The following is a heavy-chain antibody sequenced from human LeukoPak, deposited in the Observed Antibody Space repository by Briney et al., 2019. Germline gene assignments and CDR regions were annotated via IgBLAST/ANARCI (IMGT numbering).Heavy chain of an antibody. CDR1: GYSFTSYW. J-gene: IGHJ5*02. Sequence: GESLQISCQGSGYSFTSYWIGWVRQMPGKGLEWMGIIYPGDSDTRYSPSFQGQVTISADKSISTAYLQWSSLRASDTAMYYCARQGGFGELINWFDPWGQGTLVTVSS. CDR3: ARQGGFGELINWFDP. D-gene: IGHD3-10*01. V-gene: IGHV5-51*01. CDR2: IYPGDSDT.